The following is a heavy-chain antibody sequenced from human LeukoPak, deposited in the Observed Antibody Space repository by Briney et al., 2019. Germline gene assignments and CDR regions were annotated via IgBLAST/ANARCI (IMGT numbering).Heavy chain of an antibody. Sequence: SETLSLTCTVSGSSISSSRYYWGWIRQPPGKGLEWIGSIYYSGSTYYNPSLKSRVTISVDTSKNQFSLKLSSVTAADTAVYYCASSQDLDYDFSPYYFDYWGQGTLVTVSS. CDR1: GSSISSSRYY. V-gene: IGHV4-39*01. CDR2: IYYSGST. D-gene: IGHD3-3*01. CDR3: ASSQDLDYDFSPYYFDY. J-gene: IGHJ4*02.